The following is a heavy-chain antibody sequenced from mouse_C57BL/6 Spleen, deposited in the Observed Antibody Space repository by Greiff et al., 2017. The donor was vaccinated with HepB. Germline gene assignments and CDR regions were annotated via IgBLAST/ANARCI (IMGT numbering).Heavy chain of an antibody. J-gene: IGHJ2*01. CDR2: IYPGSGST. CDR1: GYTFTSYW. V-gene: IGHV1-55*01. Sequence: QVQLKQPGAELVKPGASVKMSCKASGYTFTSYWITWVKQRPGQGLEWIGDIYPGSGSTNYNEKFKSKATLTVDTSSSTAYMQLSSLTSEDSAVYYCARGAYYYGSRPFSFDYWGQGTTLTVSS. CDR3: ARGAYYYGSRPFSFDY. D-gene: IGHD1-1*01.